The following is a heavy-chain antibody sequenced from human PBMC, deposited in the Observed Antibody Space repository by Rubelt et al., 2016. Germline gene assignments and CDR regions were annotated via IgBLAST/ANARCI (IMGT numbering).Heavy chain of an antibody. Sequence: QVQLVQSGAEVKKPESSVKVSCKASGGTFSSYAISWVRQAPGQGLEWMGRIIPILGIANYAQKFKGRVTITADKSTSTAYMELSSLRAEDTAVYYCARDIIHDRITHNDVWGQGTTVTVSS. CDR1: GGTFSSYA. CDR2: IIPILGIA. J-gene: IGHJ6*02. CDR3: ARDIIHDRITHNDV. D-gene: IGHD3-3*01. V-gene: IGHV1-69*04.